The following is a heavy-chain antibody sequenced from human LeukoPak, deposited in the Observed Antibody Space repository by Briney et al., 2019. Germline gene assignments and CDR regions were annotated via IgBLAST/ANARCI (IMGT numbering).Heavy chain of an antibody. CDR1: GYSFTSYW. J-gene: IGHJ4*02. Sequence: GESLKISCKGSGYSFTSYWIGWVRHMPGKGLEWMGIIYPGDSDTRYSPSFQGQVTISADKSISTAYLQWSSLKASDTAMYYCARPHYDSSGYYYFDYWGQGTLVTVSS. CDR3: ARPHYDSSGYYYFDY. D-gene: IGHD3-22*01. V-gene: IGHV5-51*01. CDR2: IYPGDSDT.